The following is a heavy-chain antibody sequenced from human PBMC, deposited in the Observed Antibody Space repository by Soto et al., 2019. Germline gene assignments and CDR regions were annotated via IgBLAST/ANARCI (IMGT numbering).Heavy chain of an antibody. J-gene: IGHJ3*02. CDR2: IWYDGSNK. CDR3: ARDTENDSGGKSAFDI. V-gene: IGHV3-33*01. CDR1: GFTFSSYG. Sequence: QVQLVESGGGVVQPGRSLRLSCAASGFTFSSYGMHWVRQAPGKGLEWVAVIWYDGSNKYYADSVKGRFTISRDNSKNTRDMKRNSVRAEDTAVYFWARDTENDSGGKSAFDIWGQGTMVTVSS. D-gene: IGHD4-17*01.